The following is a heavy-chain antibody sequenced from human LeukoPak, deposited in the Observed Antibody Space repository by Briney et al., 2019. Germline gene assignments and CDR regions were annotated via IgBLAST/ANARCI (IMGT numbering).Heavy chain of an antibody. V-gene: IGHV3-11*04. CDR3: ARGSGRGIRYYYDSSGYYYV. D-gene: IGHD3-22*01. Sequence: GGSLRLSCAASGFTFSDYYMSWIRQAPGKGLEWVSYISSSGSTIYYADSVKGRFTISRDNAKNSLYLQMNSLRAEDTAVYYCARGSGRGIRYYYDSSGYYYVWGQGTLVTVSS. J-gene: IGHJ4*02. CDR1: GFTFSDYY. CDR2: ISSSGSTI.